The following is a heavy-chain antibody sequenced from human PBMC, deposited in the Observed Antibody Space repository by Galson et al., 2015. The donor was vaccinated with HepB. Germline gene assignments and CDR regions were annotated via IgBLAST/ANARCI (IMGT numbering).Heavy chain of an antibody. CDR1: GYTFTSDH. J-gene: IGHJ4*02. Sequence: SVKVSCKASGYTFTSDHMHWARQAPGQVFEWMGIMNPGGGSPRYAQKFQGRITMTRDTSTSTDYMELSGLTSEDTAVYYCVRDYSGKWTFDYWGQGTLVTVSS. CDR2: MNPGGGSP. V-gene: IGHV1-46*03. D-gene: IGHD5-12*01. CDR3: VRDYSGKWTFDY.